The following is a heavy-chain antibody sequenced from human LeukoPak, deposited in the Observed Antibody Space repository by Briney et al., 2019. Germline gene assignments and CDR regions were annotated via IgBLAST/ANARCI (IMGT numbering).Heavy chain of an antibody. V-gene: IGHV4-59*12. CDR2: IYYSGST. Sequence: PSETLSLTCTASGGSMFSYYWSWIRQPPGKGLEWMGYIYYSGSTNYNPSLKSRVTISVDTSKIQFSLKVRSVTAADTAVYYCAREAPYSSGWHLDYWGQGTLVTVSS. CDR3: AREAPYSSGWHLDY. CDR1: GGSMFSYY. J-gene: IGHJ4*02. D-gene: IGHD6-19*01.